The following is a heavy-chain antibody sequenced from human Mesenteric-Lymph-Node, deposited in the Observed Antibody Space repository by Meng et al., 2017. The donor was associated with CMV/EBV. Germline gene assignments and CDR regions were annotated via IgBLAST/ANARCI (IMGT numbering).Heavy chain of an antibody. CDR2: INPNSGGT. D-gene: IGHD2-2*01. Sequence: ASVKVSCKASGYTFTGYYMHWVRQAPGQGLEWMGWINPNSGGTNYAQKFQGRVTMTRDTSISTAYMELSRLRSDDTAVYYSARDCGRYCSSTLGYWGQGTLVTVSS. CDR1: GYTFTGYY. V-gene: IGHV1-2*02. J-gene: IGHJ4*02. CDR3: ARDCGRYCSSTLGY.